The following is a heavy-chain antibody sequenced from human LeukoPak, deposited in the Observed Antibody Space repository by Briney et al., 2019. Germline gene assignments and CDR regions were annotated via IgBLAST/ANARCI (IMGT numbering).Heavy chain of an antibody. CDR2: IKQDGTQK. D-gene: IGHD6-6*01. CDR3: ARIGYSSSSVDY. CDR1: GITFSSYW. J-gene: IGHJ4*02. Sequence: PGGSLRLSCAASGITFSSYWMSWVRQAPGKGLEWVANIKQDGTQKYYVDSLKGRFSISRDNAKNSLYLQMNSLRAEDTAVYYCARIGYSSSSVDYWGQGTLVTVSS. V-gene: IGHV3-7*01.